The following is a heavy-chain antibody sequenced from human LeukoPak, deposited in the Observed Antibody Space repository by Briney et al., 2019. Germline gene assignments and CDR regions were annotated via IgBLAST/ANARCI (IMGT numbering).Heavy chain of an antibody. CDR2: IKQDGSEK. V-gene: IGHV3-7*03. Sequence: PGGSLRLSCAASGFTFSSYWMSWVRQAPGKGLEWVANIKQDGSEKYYVDSVKGRFTIFRDNPKNTLYLQMNSLRAEDTAVYYCARSAHAGTYFWFDYWGQGTLVTVSS. D-gene: IGHD1-26*01. CDR3: ARSAHAGTYFWFDY. J-gene: IGHJ4*02. CDR1: GFTFSSYW.